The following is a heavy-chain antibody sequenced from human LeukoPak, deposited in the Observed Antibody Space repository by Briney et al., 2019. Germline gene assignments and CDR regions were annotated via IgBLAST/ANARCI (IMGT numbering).Heavy chain of an antibody. CDR2: ISHSGTT. D-gene: IGHD1-14*01. Sequence: SETLSLTCTVSGGSISSSSYYGGWLRRPPGKGLEGLGSISHSGTTYYNPSLKSRVTISVDTSKNQFSLKLSSVTAAATAVYYCARANTTGNYYYFMDVWGKGTTVTVSS. CDR1: GGSISSSSYY. J-gene: IGHJ6*03. CDR3: ARANTTGNYYYFMDV. V-gene: IGHV4-39*07.